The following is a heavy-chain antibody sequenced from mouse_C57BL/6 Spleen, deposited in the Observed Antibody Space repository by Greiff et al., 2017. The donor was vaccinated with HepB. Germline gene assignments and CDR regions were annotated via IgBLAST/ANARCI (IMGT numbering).Heavy chain of an antibody. Sequence: QVQLQQSGPELVKPGASVKISCKASGYAFSSSWMNWVKQRPGKGLEWIGRIYPGDGDTNYNGKFKGKATLTADKSSSTAYMQLSSLTSEDSAVYFCARFRAGYGVSRYYAMDYWGQGTSVTVSS. V-gene: IGHV1-82*01. J-gene: IGHJ4*01. CDR3: ARFRAGYGVSRYYAMDY. CDR2: IYPGDGDT. CDR1: GYAFSSSW. D-gene: IGHD2-2*01.